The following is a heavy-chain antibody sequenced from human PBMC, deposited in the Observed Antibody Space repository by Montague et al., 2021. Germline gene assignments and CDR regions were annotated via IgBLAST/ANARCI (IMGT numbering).Heavy chain of an antibody. CDR1: GFTFSGYA. CDR2: TSDTGGGT. V-gene: IGHV3-23*01. D-gene: IGHD6-13*01. J-gene: IGHJ4*02. CDR3: AKNRAAPGRSSFDY. Sequence: SLRLSCAASGFTFSGYAMSWVRQAPGKGLEWVSGTSDTGGGTFYADSVKGRFIISRDNSKNTLFLQMNSLRADDTAVYYCAKNRAAPGRSSFDYWGQGTLVTVSS.